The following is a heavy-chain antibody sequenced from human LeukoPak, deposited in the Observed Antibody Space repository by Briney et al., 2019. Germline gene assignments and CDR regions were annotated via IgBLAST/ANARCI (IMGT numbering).Heavy chain of an antibody. CDR2: IFPLFTTP. J-gene: IGHJ4*02. D-gene: IGHD4-17*01. Sequence: ASVKVSCKTSGGTFNTHVINWVRQAPGQGLEWMGGIFPLFTTPNYAQSFQGRVTITADKFTNTSYMELSSLRSEDTAVYYCARGSPYYGDFDFWGQGSLVTV. CDR1: GGTFNTHV. V-gene: IGHV1-69*06. CDR3: ARGSPYYGDFDF.